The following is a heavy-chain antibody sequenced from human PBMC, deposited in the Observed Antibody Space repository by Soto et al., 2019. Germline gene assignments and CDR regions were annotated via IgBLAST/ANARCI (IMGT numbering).Heavy chain of an antibody. CDR2: IYTSGST. Sequence: PSETLSLTCNVSGGSIRSYYWSWVRQPAGKPLEWIGRIYTSGSTNYNPSLKSRVSMSVDTSKNQFSLEVTSVTAADTAVYYCAREGESGFGMDVWGQGTTVTVSS. J-gene: IGHJ6*02. CDR1: GGSIRSYY. CDR3: AREGESGFGMDV. V-gene: IGHV4-4*07. D-gene: IGHD3-3*01.